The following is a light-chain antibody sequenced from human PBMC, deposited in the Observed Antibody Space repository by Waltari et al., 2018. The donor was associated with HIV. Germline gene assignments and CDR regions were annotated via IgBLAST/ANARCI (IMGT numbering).Light chain of an antibody. CDR1: QSVSVY. V-gene: IGKV3-11*01. CDR2: DAS. Sequence: EVVFTQTPATLSLSPGEREPLSCRASQSVSVYLAWYPQKPGQAPRLLLYDASNRAAGIPDRVSGSGSGTDFTLTISSLEPEDFAVYYCQQRQHWPPLTFGGGTKVEIK. J-gene: IGKJ4*01. CDR3: QQRQHWPPLT.